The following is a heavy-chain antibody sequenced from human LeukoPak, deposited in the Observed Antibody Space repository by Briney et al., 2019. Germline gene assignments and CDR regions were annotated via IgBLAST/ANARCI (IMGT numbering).Heavy chain of an antibody. CDR2: MNPNSGNT. J-gene: IGHJ5*02. V-gene: IGHV1-8*03. D-gene: IGHD2-15*01. Sequence: GASVMVSCKASGYTFTSYDINWVRQATGQGLEWMGWMNPNSGNTVYAQKFQGRVTITRDTSINTAYMELSSLRSEDTAVYYCARAGKRYCSGGSCDNWFDPWGQGTLVTVSS. CDR3: ARAGKRYCSGGSCDNWFDP. CDR1: GYTFTSYD.